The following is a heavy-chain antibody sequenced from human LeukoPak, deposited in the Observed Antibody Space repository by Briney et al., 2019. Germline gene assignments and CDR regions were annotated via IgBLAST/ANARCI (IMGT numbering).Heavy chain of an antibody. V-gene: IGHV3-30*18. CDR3: AKELTSSSGYLHYFDY. Sequence: PGRSLRLSCAASGFTFSSYGMHWVRQAPGEGLEWVAVISYDGSNKYYADSVKGRFTISRDNSKNTLYLQMNSLRAEDTAVYYCAKELTSSSGYLHYFDYWGQGTLVTVSS. CDR2: ISYDGSNK. J-gene: IGHJ4*02. D-gene: IGHD6-25*01. CDR1: GFTFSSYG.